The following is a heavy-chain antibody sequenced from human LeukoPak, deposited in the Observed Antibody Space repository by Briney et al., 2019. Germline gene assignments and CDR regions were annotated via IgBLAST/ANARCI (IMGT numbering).Heavy chain of an antibody. Sequence: ASETLSLTCTVSGGSISSYYWSWIRQPAGKGLEWIGRIYTSGSTNYNPSLKSRVTMSVDTSKNQFSLKLSSVTAADTAVYYCARDGSGYAVTYYFDYWGQGTPVTVSS. V-gene: IGHV4-4*07. CDR2: IYTSGST. D-gene: IGHD5-12*01. J-gene: IGHJ4*02. CDR3: ARDGSGYAVTYYFDY. CDR1: GGSISSYY.